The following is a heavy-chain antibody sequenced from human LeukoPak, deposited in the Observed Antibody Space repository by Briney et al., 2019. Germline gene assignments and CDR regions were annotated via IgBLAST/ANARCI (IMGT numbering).Heavy chain of an antibody. CDR1: GGTFSSYA. Sequence: SVKVSCKASGGTFSSYAISWVRQAPGQGLEWMGGIIPIFGTANYAQKFQGRVTITTDESTSTAYMELSSLRSEDTAVYYCARPHTVLYNWFDPWGQGTLVTVSS. V-gene: IGHV1-69*05. CDR3: ARPHTVLYNWFDP. CDR2: IIPIFGTA. D-gene: IGHD4-11*01. J-gene: IGHJ5*02.